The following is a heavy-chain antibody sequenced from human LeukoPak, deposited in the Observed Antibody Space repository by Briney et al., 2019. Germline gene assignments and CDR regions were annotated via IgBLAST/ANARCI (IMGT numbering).Heavy chain of an antibody. V-gene: IGHV4-59*01. J-gene: IGHJ4*02. Sequence: PSETLSLTCTVSGVSISSYYWSWVRQPPGKGLEWVGYIYYSGSTNYNPSLKSRVTISVDTSKNQFSLKLSSVTAADTAVYYCARRRDGYNYDYWGQGTLVTVSS. CDR1: GVSISSYY. D-gene: IGHD5-24*01. CDR3: ARRRDGYNYDY. CDR2: IYYSGST.